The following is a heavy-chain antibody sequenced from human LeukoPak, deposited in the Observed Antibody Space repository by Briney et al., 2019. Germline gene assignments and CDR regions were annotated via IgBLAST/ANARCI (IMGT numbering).Heavy chain of an antibody. Sequence: PSETLSLTCTVSGGSISSYYWSWIRQPAGKGLEWIGRIYTSGSTNYNPSLKSRVTMSVDTSKNQFSLKLNSVTAADTAVFYCARLLGEGGYNAPFDYWGQGALVTVSS. CDR2: IYTSGST. D-gene: IGHD5-24*01. V-gene: IGHV4-4*07. J-gene: IGHJ4*02. CDR3: ARLLGEGGYNAPFDY. CDR1: GGSISSYY.